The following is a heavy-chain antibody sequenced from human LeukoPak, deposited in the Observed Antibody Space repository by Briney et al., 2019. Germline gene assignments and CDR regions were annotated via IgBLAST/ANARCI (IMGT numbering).Heavy chain of an antibody. CDR1: GYSFTSYW. Sequence: GESLKISCKGSGYSFTSYWIGWVRQMPGKGLEWMGIIYPGDSDTRYSPSFQGQVTISADKSISTAYLQWSSLKASDTAMYYCARHLGHLHSSGYYSPAHGDYWGQGTLVTVSS. D-gene: IGHD3-22*01. CDR2: IYPGDSDT. J-gene: IGHJ4*02. CDR3: ARHLGHLHSSGYYSPAHGDY. V-gene: IGHV5-51*01.